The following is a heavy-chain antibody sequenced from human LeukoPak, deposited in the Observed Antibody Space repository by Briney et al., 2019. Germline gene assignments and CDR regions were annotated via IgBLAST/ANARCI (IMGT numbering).Heavy chain of an antibody. CDR1: GGSISSSSYY. CDR2: ISYSGST. D-gene: IGHD5-24*01. Sequence: SETLSLTCTVSGGSISSSSYYWGWIRQPPGKGLEWIGSISYSGSTYYNPSLKSRVTISVDTSKNQFSLKLSSVTAADTAVYYCARRPVEMAAIREDNWLDPWGQGTLVTVSS. CDR3: ARRPVEMAAIREDNWLDP. J-gene: IGHJ5*02. V-gene: IGHV4-39*01.